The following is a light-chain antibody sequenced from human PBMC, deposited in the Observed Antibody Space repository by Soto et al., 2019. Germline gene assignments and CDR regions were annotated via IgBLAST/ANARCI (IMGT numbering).Light chain of an antibody. CDR1: QSISYW. CDR2: DAS. CDR3: QQYSIYCT. J-gene: IGKJ1*01. V-gene: IGKV1-5*01. Sequence: IRMTQSPSTLSASVGDRVTITCRASQSISYWLAWYQHKPGKAPKLLIYDASTLGSGVPSRFSGSRSGRDFTLTISSLQPDDFATYYCQQYSIYCTFGQGTKVDIK.